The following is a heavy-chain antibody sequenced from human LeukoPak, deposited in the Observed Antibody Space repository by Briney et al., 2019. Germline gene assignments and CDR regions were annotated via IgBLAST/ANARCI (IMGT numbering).Heavy chain of an antibody. J-gene: IGHJ4*02. CDR1: GFTVSDNY. CDR2: IYSVGST. Sequence: AGGSLRLSCAASGFTVSDNYMGWVRQAPAKGLEWVSVIYSVGSTYYADSVRGRVTISRDNSKNTLYLQMNSLRVEDTAVYYCARGGDYGDYSGFDYWGQGTLVTVSS. V-gene: IGHV3-66*01. CDR3: ARGGDYGDYSGFDY. D-gene: IGHD4-17*01.